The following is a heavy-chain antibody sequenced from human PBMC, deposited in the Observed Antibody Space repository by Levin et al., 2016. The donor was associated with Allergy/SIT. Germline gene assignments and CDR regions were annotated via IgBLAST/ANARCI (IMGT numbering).Heavy chain of an antibody. D-gene: IGHD6-13*01. J-gene: IGHJ4*02. CDR1: GLTFSNYW. V-gene: IGHV3-74*01. CDR2: INSDGSSI. Sequence: LSLTCEAAGLTFSNYWMHWVRQVPGKGLAWVSRINSDGSSISYADSVKGRFTISRDNAKNTLYLQMTSLRAEDTAVYYCVKFFEAAGADWGQGALVTVSS. CDR3: VKFFEAAGAD.